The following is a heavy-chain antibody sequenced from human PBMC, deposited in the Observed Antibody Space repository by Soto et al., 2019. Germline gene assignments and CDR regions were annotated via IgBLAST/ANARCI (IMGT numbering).Heavy chain of an antibody. Sequence: QVQLVQSGAEVKKPGSSVKVSCKASGGTFSSYAISWVRQAPGQGLEWMGGIIPIFGTANYAQKFQGRVTITADELTSPSDVELSSLRSEDTAVYYCTTFERWLNYFDYWGQGTLVIVSS. J-gene: IGHJ4*02. CDR3: TTFERWLNYFDY. D-gene: IGHD3-16*01. CDR2: IIPIFGTA. CDR1: GGTFSSYA. V-gene: IGHV1-69*12.